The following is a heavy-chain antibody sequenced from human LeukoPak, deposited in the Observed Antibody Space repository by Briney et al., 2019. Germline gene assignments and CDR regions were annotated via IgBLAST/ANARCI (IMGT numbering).Heavy chain of an antibody. CDR3: AREYLVGRYYGSGSYYGY. J-gene: IGHJ4*02. Sequence: GGSLRLSCAASGFTFSSYSMNWVRQAPGKGLEWVSSISSSSSYIYYADSVKGRFTISRDNAKNSLYLQMNSLRAEDTAVYYCAREYLVGRYYGSGSYYGYWGQGTLATVSS. D-gene: IGHD3-10*01. V-gene: IGHV3-21*01. CDR1: GFTFSSYS. CDR2: ISSSSSYI.